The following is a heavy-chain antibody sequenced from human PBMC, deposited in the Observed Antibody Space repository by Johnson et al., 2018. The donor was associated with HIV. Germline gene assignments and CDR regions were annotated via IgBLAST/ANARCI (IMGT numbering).Heavy chain of an antibody. V-gene: IGHV3-30*18. CDR2: ISYDESNK. CDR3: AKMSRGRQDAFDI. J-gene: IGHJ3*02. D-gene: IGHD3-16*01. CDR1: GFTFSSYA. Sequence: QVQLVESGGGVVQPGTSLTLSCAASGFTFSSYAMHWVRQAPGKGLEWVAVISYDESNKYYADSVKGRFTISRDNSKNTLYLQMSSLGAEDTAVYYCAKMSRGRQDAFDIWGQGAMVSVSA.